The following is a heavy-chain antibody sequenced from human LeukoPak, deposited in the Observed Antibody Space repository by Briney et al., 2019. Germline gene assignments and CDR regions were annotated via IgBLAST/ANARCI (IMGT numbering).Heavy chain of an antibody. CDR1: GFTFSSYS. J-gene: IGHJ4*02. Sequence: PGGSLRLSCAASGFTFSSYSMNWVRQAPGKGLEWVAVISYDGSNKYYADSAKGRFTISRDNSKNTLYLQMNSLRAEDTAVYYCAKDLGPYSSGWSPFDYWGQGTLVTVSS. CDR3: AKDLGPYSSGWSPFDY. D-gene: IGHD6-19*01. CDR2: ISYDGSNK. V-gene: IGHV3-30*18.